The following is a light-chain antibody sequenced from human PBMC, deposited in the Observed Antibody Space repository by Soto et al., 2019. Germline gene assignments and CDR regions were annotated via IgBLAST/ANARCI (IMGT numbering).Light chain of an antibody. CDR1: SSDVGSYNL. V-gene: IGLV2-23*02. J-gene: IGLJ1*01. CDR3: CSYAGSSTFAFYV. CDR2: EVS. Sequence: QSVLTQPASVSGSPGQSTTISCTGTSSDVGSYNLVSWYQQHPGKAPKLMIYEVSKRPSGVSNRFSGSKSGNTASLTISGLQAEDEADYYCCSYAGSSTFAFYVFGTGTKATV.